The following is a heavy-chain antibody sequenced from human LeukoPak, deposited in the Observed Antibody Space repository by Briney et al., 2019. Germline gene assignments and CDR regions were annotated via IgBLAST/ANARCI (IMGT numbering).Heavy chain of an antibody. CDR3: ARDYPWGRDY. CDR2: IYGGGDT. CDR1: GFTVNNNY. J-gene: IGHJ4*02. V-gene: IGHV3-53*01. Sequence: GGSLRLSCAASGFTVNNNYMSWVRQAPGKGLEWVSFIYGGGDTYYADSVKGRFTISRDTSGNTLYLQMNSLRAEDTAVYYCARDYPWGRDYWGQGTLVTVSS. D-gene: IGHD1-26*01.